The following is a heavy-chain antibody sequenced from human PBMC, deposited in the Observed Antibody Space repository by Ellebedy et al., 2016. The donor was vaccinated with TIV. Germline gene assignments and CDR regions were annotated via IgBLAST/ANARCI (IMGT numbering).Heavy chain of an antibody. Sequence: GESLKISCVASGLTFSDHYMDWVRQAPGKGLEWLARLGNKPKTFTSQYAASVKGRFTISRDDSKNSLYLQMNTLKTEDTAIYYWARIGYSAAEFDFWGQGTLVTVSS. CDR2: LGNKPKTFTS. D-gene: IGHD5-12*01. CDR3: ARIGYSAAEFDF. V-gene: IGHV3-72*01. J-gene: IGHJ4*02. CDR1: GLTFSDHY.